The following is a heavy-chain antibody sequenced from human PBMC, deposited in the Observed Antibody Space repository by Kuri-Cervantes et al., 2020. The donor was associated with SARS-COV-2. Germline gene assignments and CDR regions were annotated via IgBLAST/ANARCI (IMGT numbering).Heavy chain of an antibody. D-gene: IGHD7-27*01. CDR1: GGSISSSNW. Sequence: SETLSLTCAVSGGSISSSNWWSWVRQPPGKGLEWIGEIYHSGSTNYNPSLKSRVTISVDKSKNQFSLKLSTMTAADTAVYYCAGQLGIVGGMDVWGQGTTVTVSS. J-gene: IGHJ6*02. CDR2: IYHSGST. V-gene: IGHV4-4*02. CDR3: AGQLGIVGGMDV.